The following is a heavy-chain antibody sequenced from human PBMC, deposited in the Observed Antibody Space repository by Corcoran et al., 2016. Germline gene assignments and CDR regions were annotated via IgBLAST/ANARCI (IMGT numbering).Heavy chain of an antibody. CDR1: GFNFSDYS. D-gene: IGHD2-15*01. CDR3: ARRCSGASCYFDN. V-gene: IGHV3-48*02. J-gene: IGHJ4*02. CDR2: ISSSSSTI. Sequence: EVQLVESGGGLVQPGGSLRLSCAASGFNFSDYSMNWVRQAPGKGLEWVSYISSSSSTIHYAGSVKGRFTISRDNAWDSLYLQMNSLRDEDTAVYYCARRCSGASCYFDNWGQGTLVTVSS.